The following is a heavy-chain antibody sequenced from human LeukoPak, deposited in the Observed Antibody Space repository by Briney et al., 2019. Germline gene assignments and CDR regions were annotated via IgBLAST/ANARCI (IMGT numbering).Heavy chain of an antibody. D-gene: IGHD3-22*01. J-gene: IGHJ2*01. CDR3: ARQPTVVRYFDL. V-gene: IGHV4-39*01. CDR1: GGSISSSSYY. Sequence: SETLSLTCTVPGGSISSSSYYWGWIRQPPGKGLEWIGSIYYSGSTYYNPSLKSRVTISVDTSKNQFSLKLSSVTAADTAVYYCARQPTVVRYFDLWGRGTLVTVSS. CDR2: IYYSGST.